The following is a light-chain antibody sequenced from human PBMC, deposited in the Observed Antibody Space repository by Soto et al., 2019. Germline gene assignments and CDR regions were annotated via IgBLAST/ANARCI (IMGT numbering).Light chain of an antibody. V-gene: IGLV2-14*01. J-gene: IGLJ1*01. CDR2: EVT. Sequence: QSALTQPASVSGSPGQSITISCIGTSSDIGAYNYVSWYQQHPGKVPKLMIYEVTNRPSGLSNRFSGSKSGNTASLAISGLQAEYEAEYFDSSYSSSSTLYLFGTGTKLTVL. CDR1: SSDIGAYNY. CDR3: SSYSSSSTLYL.